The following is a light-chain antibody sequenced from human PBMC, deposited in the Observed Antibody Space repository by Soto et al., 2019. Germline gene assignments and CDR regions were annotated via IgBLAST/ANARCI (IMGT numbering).Light chain of an antibody. CDR3: AVWDDTLSGTSV. CDR1: SSNIGSNY. CDR2: RNN. V-gene: IGLV1-47*01. Sequence: QSVLTQPPSSSGTPGQRVTISCSGSSSNIGSNYVYWYQQLPGTAPKLLIYRNNQRPSGVPDRFSGSKSGPSASLAISGLRSEDEADYYCAVWDDTLSGTSVLGTGTKVTVL. J-gene: IGLJ1*01.